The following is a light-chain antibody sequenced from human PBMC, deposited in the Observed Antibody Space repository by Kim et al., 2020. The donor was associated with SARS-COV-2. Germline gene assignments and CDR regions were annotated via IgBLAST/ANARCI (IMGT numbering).Light chain of an antibody. Sequence: PGERATLSCRASQSVSSNIAWYQQKPGQAPRLLIYGTSSRATGIPDRFSGSGSGTDFTLNISRLEPEDFAVYYCQQYGSSPNTFGQGTKL. CDR3: QQYGSSPNT. CDR2: GTS. J-gene: IGKJ2*01. V-gene: IGKV3-20*01. CDR1: QSVSSN.